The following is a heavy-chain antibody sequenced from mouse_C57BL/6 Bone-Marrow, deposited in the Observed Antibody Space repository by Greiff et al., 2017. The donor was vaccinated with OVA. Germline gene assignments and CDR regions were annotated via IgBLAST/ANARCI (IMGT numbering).Heavy chain of an antibody. CDR3: ARGRYYGSSYEAY. CDR2: IYPRSGNT. V-gene: IGHV1-81*01. CDR1: GYTFTSYG. D-gene: IGHD1-1*01. Sequence: VQLQQSGAELARPGASVKLSCKASGYTFTSYGISWVKQRTGQGLEWIGEIYPRSGNTYYNEKFKGKATLTADKSSSTAYMELRSLTSEDSAVYFCARGRYYGSSYEAYWGQGTLVTVSA. J-gene: IGHJ3*01.